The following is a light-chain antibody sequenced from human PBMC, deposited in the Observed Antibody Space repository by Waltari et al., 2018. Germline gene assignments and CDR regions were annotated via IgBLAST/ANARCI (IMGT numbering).Light chain of an antibody. CDR1: SVGSKS. CDR2: DDT. V-gene: IGLV3-21*02. Sequence: SYVLTQPPSVSVAPGQTARITCGGNSVGSKSVHWYQRKPGQAPVVVVYDDTERPSGIPARFSGSNSENTATLTINSVEAGDEADYFCQVWADSSDFVFGSGTKVTVL. J-gene: IGLJ1*01. CDR3: QVWADSSDFV.